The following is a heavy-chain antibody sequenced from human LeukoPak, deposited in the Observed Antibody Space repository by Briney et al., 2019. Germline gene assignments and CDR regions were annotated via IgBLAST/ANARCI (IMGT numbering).Heavy chain of an antibody. D-gene: IGHD2-2*01. Sequence: SVKVSCKASGGTFSSYAISWVRQAPGQGREWMGGIIPIFGTANYAQKFQGRVTITADESTSTAYMELSSLRSEDTAVYYCARDAGVVLGDIVVVPAAIYFDYWGQGTLVTVSS. CDR1: GGTFSSYA. CDR2: IIPIFGTA. CDR3: ARDAGVVLGDIVVVPAAIYFDY. J-gene: IGHJ4*02. V-gene: IGHV1-69*01.